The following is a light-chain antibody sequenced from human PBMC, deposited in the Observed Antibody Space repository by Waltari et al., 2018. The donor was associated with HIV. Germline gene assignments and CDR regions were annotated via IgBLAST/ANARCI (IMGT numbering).Light chain of an antibody. V-gene: IGLV2-23*03. CDR2: EGS. Sequence: QSALTQPDSVSGSPGQSITISCTGTNSDVGSYNLVSWYQQHPGKAPKLIIYEGSKRPSGVSNRFSGSKSGNTASLTISGLQAEDEADYYCCSYAGSNTFVFGTGTKVTVL. CDR1: NSDVGSYNL. CDR3: CSYAGSNTFV. J-gene: IGLJ1*01.